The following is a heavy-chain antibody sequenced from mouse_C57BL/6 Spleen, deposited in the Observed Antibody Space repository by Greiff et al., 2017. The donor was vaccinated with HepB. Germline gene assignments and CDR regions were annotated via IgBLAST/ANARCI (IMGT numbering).Heavy chain of an antibody. J-gene: IGHJ2*01. CDR2: IYPGDGDT. Sequence: VQLQQSGPELVKPGASVKISCKASGYAFSSSWMNWVKQRPGKGLEWIGRIYPGDGDTNYNGKFKGKATLTADISSSTAYMQLSSLTSEDSAVYFCANYGYLYFDYWGQGTTLTVSS. CDR3: ANYGYLYFDY. V-gene: IGHV1-82*01. CDR1: GYAFSSSW. D-gene: IGHD2-2*01.